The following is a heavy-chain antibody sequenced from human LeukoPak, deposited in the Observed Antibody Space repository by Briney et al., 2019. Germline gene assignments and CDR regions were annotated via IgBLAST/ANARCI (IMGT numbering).Heavy chain of an antibody. CDR2: ISWNSGSI. J-gene: IGHJ4*02. Sequence: GRSLRLSCAASGFTFDDYAMHWVRQAPGKGLEWVSGISWNSGSIGYADSVKGRFTIFRDNAKNSLYLQMNSLRAEDMALYYCATGKDPQLANPFDFWGQGTLVTVSS. CDR3: ATGKDPQLANPFDF. V-gene: IGHV3-9*03. D-gene: IGHD4/OR15-4a*01. CDR1: GFTFDDYA.